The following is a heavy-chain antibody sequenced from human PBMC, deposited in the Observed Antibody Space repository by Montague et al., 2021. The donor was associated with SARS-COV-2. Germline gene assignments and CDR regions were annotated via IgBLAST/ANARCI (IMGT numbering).Heavy chain of an antibody. CDR3: VRGGDYTDYGRVDY. D-gene: IGHD4-11*01. Sequence: SETLSLTCSFSGGSISTGSYYWGWIRQPPRKGLEWIRSIYYSGDTYYNPSLKSRVTISVDTSKNQFSLRLSSVTAADTAVYYCVRGGDYTDYGRVDYWGQGTLVIVSS. J-gene: IGHJ4*02. V-gene: IGHV4-39*01. CDR1: GGSISTGSYY. CDR2: IYYSGDT.